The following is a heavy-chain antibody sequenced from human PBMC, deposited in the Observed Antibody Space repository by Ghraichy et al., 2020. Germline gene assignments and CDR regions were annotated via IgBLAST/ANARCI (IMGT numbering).Heavy chain of an antibody. CDR1: GGSIRSTSSY. V-gene: IGHV4-39*01. J-gene: IGHJ5*02. CDR3: AGQHRYSSGWPGGWFDP. Sequence: SETLSPTCTASGGSIRSTSSYWGWIRQPPGKGLEWIGTIYYSGHTFYNPSLKSRVTISVETSKNQFSLKVTSVTAADTAVYYCAGQHRYSSGWPGGWFDPWGQGSLVTVSS. CDR2: IYYSGHT. D-gene: IGHD6-19*01.